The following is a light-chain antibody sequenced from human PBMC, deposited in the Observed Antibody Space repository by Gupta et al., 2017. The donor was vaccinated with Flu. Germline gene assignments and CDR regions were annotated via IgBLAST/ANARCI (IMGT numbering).Light chain of an antibody. CDR1: QYIRDNN. CDR3: QQDNNGHPLVT. Sequence: EIVLTQSPATLSVSPGERATLSCRASQYIRDNNLAWYQQKPRQAPRLLLSGTSTRATGSTVRCSGSGVGTEFNLTIRSRQSEDFEVYYCQQDNNGHPLVTFGHGTRVDIK. V-gene: IGKV3-15*01. J-gene: IGKJ3*01. CDR2: GTS.